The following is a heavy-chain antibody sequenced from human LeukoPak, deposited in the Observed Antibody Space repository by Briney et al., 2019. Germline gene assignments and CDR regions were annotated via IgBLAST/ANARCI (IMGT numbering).Heavy chain of an antibody. V-gene: IGHV4-59*12. J-gene: IGHJ6*03. Sequence: SETLSLTCTVSGGSISSYYWSWIRQPPGKGLEWIGYIYYSGSTNYNPSLKSRVTMSVDTSKNQFSLKLSSVTAADTAVYYCARGSYDFWNGYYTMGYYYYMDVWGKGTTVTVSS. D-gene: IGHD3-3*01. CDR1: GGSISSYY. CDR3: ARGSYDFWNGYYTMGYYYYMDV. CDR2: IYYSGST.